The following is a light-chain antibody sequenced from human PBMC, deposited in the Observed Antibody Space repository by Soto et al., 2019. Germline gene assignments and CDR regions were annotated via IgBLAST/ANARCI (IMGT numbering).Light chain of an antibody. J-gene: IGLJ2*01. CDR1: SSNTGAGYD. CDR3: QSYDSSLSAHVV. Sequence: QAVVTQPPSVSGAPGQRVTISCTGSSSNTGAGYDVHWYQQLPGTAPKLLIYGNSNRPSGVPDRFSGSKSGTSASLAITGLQAEDEADYYCQSYDSSLSAHVVFGGGTKVTVL. CDR2: GNS. V-gene: IGLV1-40*01.